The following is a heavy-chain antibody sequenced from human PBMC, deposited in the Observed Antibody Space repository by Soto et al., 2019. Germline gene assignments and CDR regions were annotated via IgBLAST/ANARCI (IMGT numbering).Heavy chain of an antibody. CDR3: ARAVRFLEGYYYGMDV. D-gene: IGHD3-3*01. CDR1: VGTFSSYA. J-gene: IGHJ6*02. Sequence: QVQLVQSGAEVKKPGSSVKVSCKASVGTFSSYAISWVRQAPGQGLEWMGGIIPIFGTANYAQKFQGRVTIPADDSTSEAYMELSSLRSEDTAVYYRARAVRFLEGYYYGMDVWGQGTTVTVSS. CDR2: IIPIFGTA. V-gene: IGHV1-69*12.